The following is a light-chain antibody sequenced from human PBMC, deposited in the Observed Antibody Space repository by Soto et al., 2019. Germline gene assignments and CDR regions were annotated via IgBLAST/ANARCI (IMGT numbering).Light chain of an antibody. Sequence: EIVLTQSPGTLSLSPGERATLSCRASQSVSSSYLAWYQQKPGQAPRLLLYGAFSRATGIPDRFSGSGSGTDFTLTISRLEPEDFSVYYCQLYGSSPLDTFGQWTKLEI. CDR3: QLYGSSPLDT. V-gene: IGKV3-20*01. CDR1: QSVSSSY. CDR2: GAF. J-gene: IGKJ2*01.